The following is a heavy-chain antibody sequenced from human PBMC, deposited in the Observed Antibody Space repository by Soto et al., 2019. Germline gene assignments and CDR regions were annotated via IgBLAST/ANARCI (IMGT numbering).Heavy chain of an antibody. CDR1: GYTFTSYD. J-gene: IGHJ4*02. Sequence: ASVKVSCKASGYTFTSYDINWVRQAPGQELEWMVIINPSGGSTSYAQKFQGRVTMTRDTSTSTVYMELSSLRSEDTAVYYCARVVDMSMALYFDYWGQGTMVTLSS. CDR2: INPSGGST. V-gene: IGHV1-46*01. CDR3: ARVVDMSMALYFDY. D-gene: IGHD2-15*01.